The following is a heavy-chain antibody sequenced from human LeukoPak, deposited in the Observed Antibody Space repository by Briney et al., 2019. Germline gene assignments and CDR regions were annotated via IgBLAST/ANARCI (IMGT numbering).Heavy chain of an antibody. V-gene: IGHV3-23*01. D-gene: IGHD3-3*01. CDR2: ISGSGGST. CDR1: GFTFSSYA. CDR3: AKAHDFWSDRTGYYYYYMDV. J-gene: IGHJ6*03. Sequence: GGSLRLSCAASGFTFSSYAMSWVRQAPGEGLEWVSAISGSGGSTYYADSVKGRFTISRDNSKNTLYLQMNSLRAEDTAVYYCAKAHDFWSDRTGYYYYYMDVWGKGTAVTVSS.